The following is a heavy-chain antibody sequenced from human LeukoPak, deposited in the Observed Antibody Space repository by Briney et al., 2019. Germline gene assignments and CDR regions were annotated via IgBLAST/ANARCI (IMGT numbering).Heavy chain of an antibody. CDR1: GYTFTGYY. CDR3: ARASSPYSSSWYYFDY. V-gene: IGHV1-2*02. J-gene: IGHJ4*02. CDR2: INPNSGGT. D-gene: IGHD6-13*01. Sequence: ASVKVSCKASGYTFTGYYMHWVRQAPGQGLEWMGWINPNSGGTNYAQKFQGRVTTTRDTSISTAYMELSRLRSDDTAVYYCARASSPYSSSWYYFDYWGQGTLATVSS.